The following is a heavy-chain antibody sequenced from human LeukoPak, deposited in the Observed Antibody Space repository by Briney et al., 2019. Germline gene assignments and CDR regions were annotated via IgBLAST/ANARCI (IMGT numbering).Heavy chain of an antibody. V-gene: IGHV3-49*04. Sequence: PGGSLRLSCRTAGFTFGDYAMSWVRQAPGKGLEWVGFIGSKTYGGTTEYDASVKDRFTISRDDSKSIAYLQMNSLKTEDTGVYYCTKVEWELPRNWGQGTLVTVST. J-gene: IGHJ4*02. CDR1: GFTFGDYA. CDR2: IGSKTYGGTT. CDR3: TKVEWELPRN. D-gene: IGHD1-26*01.